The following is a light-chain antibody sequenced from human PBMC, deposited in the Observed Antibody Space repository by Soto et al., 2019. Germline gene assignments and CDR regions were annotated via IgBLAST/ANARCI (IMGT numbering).Light chain of an antibody. Sequence: QSALTQPASVSGSPGQSITISCTGTSSDVGNYNLVSWYQHHPGKAPQLIIYAITKRPSGVSNRYSGSKSGNTASLTISGLQAEDEANYYCCSYAGSVTFTFGGGTKLTVL. J-gene: IGLJ2*01. CDR3: CSYAGSVTFT. CDR1: SSDVGNYNL. V-gene: IGLV2-23*02. CDR2: AIT.